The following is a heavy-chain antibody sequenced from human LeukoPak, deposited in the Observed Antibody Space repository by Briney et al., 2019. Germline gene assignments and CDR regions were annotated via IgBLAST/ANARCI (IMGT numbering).Heavy chain of an antibody. CDR2: INHSGST. Sequence: PSETLSLTCAVYGGSFSGYYWSWIRQPPGKGLEWIWEINHSGSTNYNPSLKSRVTISVDTSKNQFSLTLSSVTAADTAVYYCAREPLRYFDWVYGMDVWGQGTTVTVSS. CDR1: GGSFSGYY. D-gene: IGHD3-9*01. J-gene: IGHJ6*02. CDR3: AREPLRYFDWVYGMDV. V-gene: IGHV4-34*01.